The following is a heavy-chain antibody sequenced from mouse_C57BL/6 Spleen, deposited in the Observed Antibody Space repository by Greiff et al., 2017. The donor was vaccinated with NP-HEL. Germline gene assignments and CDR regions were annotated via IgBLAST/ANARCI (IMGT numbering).Heavy chain of an antibody. CDR1: GYTFTDYE. CDR2: IDPETGGT. D-gene: IGHD1-1*01. Sequence: VQLQQSGAELVRPGASVTLSCKASGYTFTDYEMHWVKQTPVHGLEWIGAIDPETGGTAYNQKFKGKAILTADKSSSTAYMELRSLTSEDSAVYYCTRRLLRDAMDYWGQGTSVTVSS. CDR3: TRRLLRDAMDY. J-gene: IGHJ4*01. V-gene: IGHV1-15*01.